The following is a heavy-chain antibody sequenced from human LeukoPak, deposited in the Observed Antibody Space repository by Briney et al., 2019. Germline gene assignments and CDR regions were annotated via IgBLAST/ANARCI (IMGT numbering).Heavy chain of an antibody. V-gene: IGHV3-30-3*01. D-gene: IGHD5-12*01. CDR3: ARDPTNSGYGPFDY. Sequence: GGSLRLSCAASGFTFSSDAMHWVRQAPGKGLEWGAVISYDGSNKYYAGSVKGRFTISRDNSKNTLYVQMNSLRAEDTALYYCARDPTNSGYGPFDYWGQGTLVTVSS. J-gene: IGHJ4*02. CDR2: ISYDGSNK. CDR1: GFTFSSDA.